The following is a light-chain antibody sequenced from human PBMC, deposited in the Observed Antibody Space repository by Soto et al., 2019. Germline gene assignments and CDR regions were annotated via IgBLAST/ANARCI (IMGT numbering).Light chain of an antibody. CDR3: HQYGYSSWT. CDR1: QSVSSNY. V-gene: IGKV3-20*01. Sequence: EIVLTQSPGTLSLSPGERATLSCRASQSVSSNYLAWYQQKPGQAPRLLTYATSSRATGIPDRFSGSGSGTDFTRAISRLEPEDFAVYYCHQYGYSSWTFGQGTKLEIK. J-gene: IGKJ1*01. CDR2: ATS.